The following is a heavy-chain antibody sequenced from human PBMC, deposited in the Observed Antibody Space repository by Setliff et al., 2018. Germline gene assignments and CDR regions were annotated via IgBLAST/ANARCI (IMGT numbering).Heavy chain of an antibody. Sequence: GGSLRLSCVGSGLGFSDAWMTWVRQAPGKGLEWVGHIKSKAYGGTADYATAVKGRFSISRDDSKDTVFLQMNSLKTEDTGTYYCSTGSDGWWGQGTLVTVSS. D-gene: IGHD2-15*01. CDR1: GLGFSDAW. CDR3: STGSDGW. J-gene: IGHJ4*02. V-gene: IGHV3-15*01. CDR2: IKSKAYGGTA.